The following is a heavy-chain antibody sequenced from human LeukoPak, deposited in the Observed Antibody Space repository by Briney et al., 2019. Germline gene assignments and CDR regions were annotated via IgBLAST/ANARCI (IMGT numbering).Heavy chain of an antibody. Sequence: GGSLRLSCAASGFTFSSYGMHWVRQAPGKGLEGVAFIRYDGSNKYYADSVKGRFTISRDNSKNTLYLQMNSLRAEDTAVYYCAKDSNDPATRYYFDYWGQGTLVTVSS. V-gene: IGHV3-30*02. CDR2: IRYDGSNK. D-gene: IGHD1-1*01. J-gene: IGHJ4*02. CDR1: GFTFSSYG. CDR3: AKDSNDPATRYYFDY.